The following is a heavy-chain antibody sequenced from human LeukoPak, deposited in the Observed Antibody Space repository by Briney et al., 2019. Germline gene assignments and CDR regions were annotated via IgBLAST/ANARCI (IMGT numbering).Heavy chain of an antibody. CDR3: ARENGYSYGLGDY. D-gene: IGHD5-18*01. CDR2: INPNSGGT. J-gene: IGHJ4*02. CDR1: GYTFTSYG. V-gene: IGHV1-2*02. Sequence: GASVKVSCKASGYTFTSYGISWVRQAPGQGLEWMGWINPNSGGTNYAQKFQGRVTMTRDTSISTAYMELSRLRSDDTAVYYCARENGYSYGLGDYWGQGTLVTVSS.